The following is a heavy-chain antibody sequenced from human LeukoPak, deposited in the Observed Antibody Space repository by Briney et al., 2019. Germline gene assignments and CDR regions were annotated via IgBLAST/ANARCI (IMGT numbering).Heavy chain of an antibody. V-gene: IGHV3-66*01. CDR3: ARVRGFGESRDAFDI. J-gene: IGHJ3*02. CDR1: GFTVSSNY. CDR2: IYSGGST. Sequence: GGSLRLSCAASGFTVSSNYMSWVRQAPGKGLEWVSAIYSGGSTYYADSVKGRFTISRDNSKNTLYLQMNSLRAEDTAVYYCARVRGFGESRDAFDIWGQGTMVTVSS. D-gene: IGHD3-10*01.